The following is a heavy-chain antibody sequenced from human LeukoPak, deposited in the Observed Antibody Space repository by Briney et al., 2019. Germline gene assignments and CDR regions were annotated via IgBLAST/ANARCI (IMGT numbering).Heavy chain of an antibody. J-gene: IGHJ3*02. Sequence: PGGSLRLSCAASGFTFSSYGMHWVRQAPGKGLEWVAFIRYDGSNKYYADSVKGRFTISRDNSKNTLYLQMNSLRAEDTAVYYCARWWDSSGWQTTTDDAFDIWGQGTMVTVSS. CDR3: ARWWDSSGWQTTTDDAFDI. V-gene: IGHV3-30*02. CDR1: GFTFSSYG. CDR2: IRYDGSNK. D-gene: IGHD6-19*01.